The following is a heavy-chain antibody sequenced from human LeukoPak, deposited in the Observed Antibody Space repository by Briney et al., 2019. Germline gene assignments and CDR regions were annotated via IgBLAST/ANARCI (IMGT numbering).Heavy chain of an antibody. Sequence: GASVKVSCEVSGYTLTELSMHWVRQAPGKGLEWMGGFDPEDGATIYAQKFQARVTMTEDTSTDTAYMELSSLRSEDTAVYYCATVVLYSGYYFDYWGQGTLVTVSS. CDR1: GYTLTELS. J-gene: IGHJ4*02. D-gene: IGHD5-12*01. V-gene: IGHV1-24*01. CDR3: ATVVLYSGYYFDY. CDR2: FDPEDGAT.